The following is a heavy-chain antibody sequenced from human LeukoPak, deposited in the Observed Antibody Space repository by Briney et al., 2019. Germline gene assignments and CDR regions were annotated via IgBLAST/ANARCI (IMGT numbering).Heavy chain of an antibody. D-gene: IGHD1-26*01. CDR3: ARDGTYSDSDY. J-gene: IGHJ4*02. CDR2: ISSSSSTI. V-gene: IGHV3-48*04. Sequence: GGSLRLSCAASGFTFSSYGMHWVRQAPGKGLEWVSFISSSSSTIYYADSVKGRFTISRDNAKNSLYLQMNSLRAEDTAVYYCARDGTYSDSDYWGQGTLVTVSS. CDR1: GFTFSSYG.